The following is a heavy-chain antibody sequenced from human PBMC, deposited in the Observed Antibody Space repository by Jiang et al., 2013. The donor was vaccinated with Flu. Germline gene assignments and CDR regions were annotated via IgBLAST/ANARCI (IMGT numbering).Heavy chain of an antibody. V-gene: IGHV4-39*01. D-gene: IGHD1/OR15-1a*01. J-gene: IGHJ5*02. Sequence: PGLVKPSETLSLTCTVSGGSISTSSSYWGWIRQPPGKGLEWIGYISYSGSTYFNPSLKSRVTISVDTSKNQFSLKLPSVTAADTAVYYCARHGRTSPTGWFDPWGQGTLVTVSS. CDR3: ARHGRTSPTGWFDP. CDR1: GGSISTSSSY. CDR2: ISYSGST.